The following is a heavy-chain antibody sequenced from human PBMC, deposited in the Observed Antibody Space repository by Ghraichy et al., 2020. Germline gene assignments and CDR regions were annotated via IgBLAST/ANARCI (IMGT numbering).Heavy chain of an antibody. CDR3: AKVYGDSAGYYWYFDL. J-gene: IGHJ2*01. V-gene: IGHV3-23*01. CDR2: ISGSGGST. Sequence: GSLRLSCAASGFTFSSYAMSWVRQAPGKGLEWVSAISGSGGSTYYADSVKGRFTISRDNSKNTLYLQMNSLRAEDTAVYYCAKVYGDSAGYYWYFDLWGRGTLVTVSS. CDR1: GFTFSSYA. D-gene: IGHD4-17*01.